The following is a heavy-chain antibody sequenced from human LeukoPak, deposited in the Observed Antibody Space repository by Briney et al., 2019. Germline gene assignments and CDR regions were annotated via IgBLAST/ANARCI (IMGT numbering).Heavy chain of an antibody. V-gene: IGHV5-10-1*01. Sequence: GESLKISCKGFGYTFTTYWISWGRQMPGKSLEWMGKIDPSDSYTNYSPSFQGHVTISADKSISTAYLQWSSLKASDTAIYYCARQGYGEALGYWGQGTLVTVSS. CDR2: IDPSDSYT. CDR1: GYTFTTYW. J-gene: IGHJ4*02. D-gene: IGHD4-17*01. CDR3: ARQGYGEALGY.